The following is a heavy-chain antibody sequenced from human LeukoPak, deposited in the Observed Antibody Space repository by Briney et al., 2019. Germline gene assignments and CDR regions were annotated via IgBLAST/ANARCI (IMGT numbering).Heavy chain of an antibody. CDR2: ISSSSSYI. CDR1: GFTSSSYS. J-gene: IGHJ4*02. Sequence: GGSLRLSCAASGFTSSSYSMNWVRQAPGKGLEWVSSISSSSSYIYYADSVKGRFTISRDNAKNSLYLQMNSLRAEDTAVYYCAREEDSSWSNSRYIDYWGQGTLVTVSS. D-gene: IGHD6-13*01. V-gene: IGHV3-21*01. CDR3: AREEDSSWSNSRYIDY.